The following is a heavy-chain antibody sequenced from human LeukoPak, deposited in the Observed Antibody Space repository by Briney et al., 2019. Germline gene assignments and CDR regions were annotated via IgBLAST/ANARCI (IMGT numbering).Heavy chain of an antibody. J-gene: IGHJ6*03. CDR3: ARQISDDYHYYYMDV. CDR1: GFTFSSYG. V-gene: IGHV3-30*02. D-gene: IGHD4/OR15-4a*01. Sequence: GGSLRLSCAASGFTFSSYGMHWVRQAPGKGLEWVAFIRYDGSNKYYADSVKGRFTISRDNSKNTLYLQMNSLRAEDTAVYYCARQISDDYHYYYMDVWGKGTTVTVSS. CDR2: IRYDGSNK.